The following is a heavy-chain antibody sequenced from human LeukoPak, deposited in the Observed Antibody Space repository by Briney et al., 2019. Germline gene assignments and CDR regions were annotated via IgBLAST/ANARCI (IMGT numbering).Heavy chain of an antibody. V-gene: IGHV4-4*09. CDR3: ARHWYSSSSFDY. CDR2: IYTSGST. J-gene: IGHJ4*02. Sequence: PSETLSLTCTVSGGSISSYYWSWIRQPPGKGLEWIGYIYTSGSTNYNPSLKSRVTISVDTSKNQFSLKQSSVTAADTAVYYCARHWYSSSSFDYWGQGTLVTVSS. D-gene: IGHD6-6*01. CDR1: GGSISSYY.